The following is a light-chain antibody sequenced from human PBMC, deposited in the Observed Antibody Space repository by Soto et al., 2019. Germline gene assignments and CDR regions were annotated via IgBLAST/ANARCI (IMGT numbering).Light chain of an antibody. V-gene: IGKV3-11*01. CDR3: QQRSDWPS. CDR2: GAS. Sequence: IVLTQSPAILSLSPGDRATLSCRASQSVSSSYLAWYQHKPGQAPRLLIYGASTRATGIPARFSGSGSGTDFTLTISSLEPEDFAVYYCQQRSDWPSFGQGTRLEIK. J-gene: IGKJ5*01. CDR1: QSVSSSY.